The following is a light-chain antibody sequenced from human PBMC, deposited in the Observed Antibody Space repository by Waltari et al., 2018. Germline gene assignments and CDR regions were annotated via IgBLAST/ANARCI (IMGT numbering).Light chain of an antibody. CDR1: SSDVGSYNS. J-gene: IGLJ2*01. CDR3: CSYARSNYVT. CDR2: EVT. V-gene: IGLV2-23*02. Sequence: QSDRTQPASVSGYPGKSITIPCTGTSSDVGSYNSATCYQQHPCKAPKLMIYEVTKRPSGVSNRFSGSKSGNTASLTISGLQAEDEADYYCCSYARSNYVTFGGGTKLTVL.